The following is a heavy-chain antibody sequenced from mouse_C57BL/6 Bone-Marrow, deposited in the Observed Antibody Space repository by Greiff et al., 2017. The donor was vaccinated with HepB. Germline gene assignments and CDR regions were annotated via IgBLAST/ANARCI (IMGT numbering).Heavy chain of an antibody. Sequence: EVQLQQSGPVLVKPGASVKMSCKASGYTFTDYYMNWVKQSHGKSLEWIGVINPYNGGTSYNQKFKGKATLTVDKSSSTAYMELNSLTSEDSAVYECARGQLRSGFAYWGQGTLVTVAA. D-gene: IGHD3-2*02. V-gene: IGHV1-19*01. CDR1: GYTFTDYY. CDR2: INPYNGGT. CDR3: ARGQLRSGFAY. J-gene: IGHJ3*01.